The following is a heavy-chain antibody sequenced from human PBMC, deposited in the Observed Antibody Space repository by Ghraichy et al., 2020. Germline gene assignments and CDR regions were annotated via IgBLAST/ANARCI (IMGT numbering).Heavy chain of an antibody. Sequence: LSLTCAASGFTFSGSAMHWVRQASGKGLEWVGRIRSKANSYATAYAASVKGRFTISRDDSKNTAYLQMNSLKTEDTAVYYCTRGSRFLEWLPPSMDVWGKGTTVTVSS. D-gene: IGHD3-3*01. CDR3: TRGSRFLEWLPPSMDV. CDR1: GFTFSGSA. CDR2: IRSKANSYAT. V-gene: IGHV3-73*01. J-gene: IGHJ6*03.